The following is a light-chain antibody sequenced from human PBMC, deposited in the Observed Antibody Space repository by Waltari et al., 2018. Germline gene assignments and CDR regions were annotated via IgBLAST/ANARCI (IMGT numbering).Light chain of an antibody. CDR1: SSHVGDYNF. V-gene: IGLV2-14*03. Sequence: QSALTQPASVSGSPGQSITISCTGTSSHVGDYNFVPWYQQHPGKAPQLIISHVNSRPSGVSNRFSGSKSGNTASLTISELQAEDGADYYCSSYTTSNTLWVFGGGTKLTVL. J-gene: IGLJ3*02. CDR3: SSYTTSNTLWV. CDR2: HVN.